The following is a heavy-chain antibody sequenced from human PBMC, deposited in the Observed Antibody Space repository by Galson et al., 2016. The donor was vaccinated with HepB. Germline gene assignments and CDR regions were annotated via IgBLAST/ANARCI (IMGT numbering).Heavy chain of an antibody. CDR2: MNPNSGNT. CDR1: GYTFTNYD. V-gene: IGHV1-8*01. Sequence: SVKVSCKASGYTFTNYDINWVRQATGQGLEWVGSMNPNSGNTDFAQNLQGRITLTRDTSISTAYMQLSSLRSEDTAVYFCSRGDYWGQGTLVTVSS. CDR3: SRGDY. J-gene: IGHJ4*02.